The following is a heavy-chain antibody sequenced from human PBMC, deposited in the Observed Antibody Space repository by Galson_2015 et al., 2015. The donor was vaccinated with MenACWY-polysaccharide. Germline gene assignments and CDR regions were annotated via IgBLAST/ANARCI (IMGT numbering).Heavy chain of an antibody. CDR1: GFTFSNYG. CDR3: AKEPVYTVMVVDS. CDR2: ISYDGSNK. Sequence: SLRLSCAASGFTFSNYGMHWVRQAPGKGLEWVAVISYDGSNKYYADSVEGRFTISRDNSKNTLYLQMNSLRAEDTAVYYCAKEPVYTVMVVDSWGQGTLVTVSS. V-gene: IGHV3-30*18. J-gene: IGHJ4*02. D-gene: IGHD5-18*01.